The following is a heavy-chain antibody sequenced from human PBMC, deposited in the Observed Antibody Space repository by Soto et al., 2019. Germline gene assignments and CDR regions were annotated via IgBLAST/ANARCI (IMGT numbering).Heavy chain of an antibody. CDR1: GYTFRSYG. CDR3: AREGKWLRTDYFYGMDV. D-gene: IGHD5-12*01. V-gene: IGHV1-18*01. Sequence: QVQLVQSGAEVKKPGASVKVSCKASGYTFRSYGMSWVRQAPGQGLEWMGWISAYTGDTNYAQKLQGRVTMTTDTSRSTAYMERSSLRSDDTAVYYCAREGKWLRTDYFYGMDVWGQGTAVTVSS. CDR2: ISAYTGDT. J-gene: IGHJ6*02.